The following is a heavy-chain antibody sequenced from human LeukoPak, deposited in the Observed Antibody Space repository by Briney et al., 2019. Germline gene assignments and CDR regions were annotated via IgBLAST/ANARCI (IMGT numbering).Heavy chain of an antibody. CDR1: GFTFNNYA. V-gene: IGHV3-30*04. J-gene: IGHJ2*01. D-gene: IGHD1-7*01. Sequence: GGSLRLSCAASGFTFNNYAIHWVRPAPAKGLEWVAVISYDGGNKYYADSVKGRFTISRDNSKNTVYLQMNSLRAEDTAVYYCARAGGGPTTLYWYFDLWGRGTLVTVSS. CDR2: ISYDGGNK. CDR3: ARAGGGPTTLYWYFDL.